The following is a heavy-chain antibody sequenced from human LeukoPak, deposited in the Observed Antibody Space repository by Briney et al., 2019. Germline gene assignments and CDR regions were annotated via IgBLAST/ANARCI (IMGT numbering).Heavy chain of an antibody. V-gene: IGHV1-2*02. D-gene: IGHD6-19*01. CDR2: INPSSGAS. J-gene: IGHJ4*02. CDR3: ARDRIAVSGSDY. CDR1: GYSFTGYY. Sequence: ASVKVSCKTSGYSFTGYYIHWVRQAPGQGLEWMGWINPSSGASKYAEKFQSRVTMTRDTSVSTAYMELSSLRSDDTAVYYCARDRIAVSGSDYWGQGTLVTVSS.